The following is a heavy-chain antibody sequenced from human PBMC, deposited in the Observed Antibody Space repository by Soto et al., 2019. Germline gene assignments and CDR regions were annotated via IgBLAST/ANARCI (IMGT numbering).Heavy chain of an antibody. Sequence: LSLTCAVYGGSFSGYYWSWIRQPPGKGLEWIGEINHSGSTNYNPSLKSRITISVDTSKNQFSLKLSSVTAADTAVYYCARTGYSSGWYKAAFDIWGQGTMVTVSS. V-gene: IGHV4-34*01. D-gene: IGHD6-19*01. CDR2: INHSGST. CDR1: GGSFSGYY. J-gene: IGHJ3*02. CDR3: ARTGYSSGWYKAAFDI.